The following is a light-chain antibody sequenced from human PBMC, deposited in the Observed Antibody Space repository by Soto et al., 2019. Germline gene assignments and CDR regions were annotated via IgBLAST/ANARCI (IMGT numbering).Light chain of an antibody. Sequence: DIVMTQSPDSLAVSLGERATINCKSSQTVLYSSNNKNYLAWYQQKPGQPPKLLIYWASTRESGVPDRFSGSGSGTHFTLTISSLQAEDVAVYYCQQYYTPPRITFGQGTRLEIK. CDR3: QQYYTPPRIT. J-gene: IGKJ5*01. CDR2: WAS. V-gene: IGKV4-1*01. CDR1: QTVLYSSNNKNY.